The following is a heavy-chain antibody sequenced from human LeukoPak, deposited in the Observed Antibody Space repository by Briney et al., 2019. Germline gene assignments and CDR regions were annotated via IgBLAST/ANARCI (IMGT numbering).Heavy chain of an antibody. D-gene: IGHD3-22*01. CDR2: FDPEDGET. J-gene: IGHJ4*02. V-gene: IGHV1-24*01. CDR3: ATDGNYYDSSGYGKFDY. Sequence: ASVKVSCKVSGYTLTELSMHWVRQAPGKGLEWMGGFDPEDGETIYAQRFPGRVTMTEDTSTDTAYMELSSLRSEDTAVYYCATDGNYYDSSGYGKFDYWGQGTLVTVSS. CDR1: GYTLTELS.